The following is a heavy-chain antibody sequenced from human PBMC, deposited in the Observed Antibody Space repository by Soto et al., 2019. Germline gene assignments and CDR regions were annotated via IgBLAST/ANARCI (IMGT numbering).Heavy chain of an antibody. V-gene: IGHV4-59*08. CDR2: IYYSGST. CDR1: GGSISSYY. D-gene: IGHD3-22*01. J-gene: IGHJ4*02. Sequence: SETLSLTCTVSGGSISSYYWSWIRQPPGKGLEWIGYIYYSGSTNYNPSLKSRVTISVDTSKNQFSLKLSSVTAADTAVYYCARATYYYDSSGYYAFDYWGQGTRVTVS. CDR3: ARATYYYDSSGYYAFDY.